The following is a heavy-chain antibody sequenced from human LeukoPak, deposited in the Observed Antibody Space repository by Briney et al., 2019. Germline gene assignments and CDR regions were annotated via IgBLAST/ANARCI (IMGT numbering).Heavy chain of an antibody. CDR1: GFIFSNAF. D-gene: IGHD6-19*01. V-gene: IGHV3-15*01. CDR3: TTDAGYSSGWYNY. Sequence: GGSLRLSCAASGFIFSNAFMKWVRQAPGKGREWVGRIKSKTEGCTIDYAAPVKVRFTISRDDSKNMVYLQMNSLKTEDTAVYYCTTDAGYSSGWYNYWGQGILVTVSS. J-gene: IGHJ4*02. CDR2: IKSKTEGCTI.